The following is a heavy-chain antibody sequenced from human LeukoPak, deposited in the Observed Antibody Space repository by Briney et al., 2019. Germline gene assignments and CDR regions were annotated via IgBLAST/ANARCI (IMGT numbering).Heavy chain of an antibody. D-gene: IGHD1-26*01. J-gene: IGHJ6*03. CDR1: GGSISSSSYY. CDR3: ASYSGSSSPYYYYYMDV. CDR2: IYYSGST. Sequence: SETLSLTCTVSGGSISSSSYYWGWIRLPPGKGLEWIGSIYYSGSTYYNPSLKSRVTISVDTSKNQFSLKLSSVTAADTAVYYCASYSGSSSPYYYYYMDVWGKGTTVTVSS. V-gene: IGHV4-39*01.